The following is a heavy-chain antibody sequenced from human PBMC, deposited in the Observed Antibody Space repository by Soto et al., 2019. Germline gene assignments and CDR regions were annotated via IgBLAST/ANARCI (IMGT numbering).Heavy chain of an antibody. Sequence: GASVKVSCKASGYTFTKYDINWVRQATGQGLEWMGWMNPNSGNTGYAQKFQGRVTMTRNTSISTAYMELDSLRSDDTAVYYCTRGPAGCSDSQCYANNWFGPWGQGTLVTVSS. CDR1: GYTFTKYD. CDR3: TRGPAGCSDSQCYANNWFGP. D-gene: IGHD2-15*01. CDR2: MNPNSGNT. J-gene: IGHJ5*02. V-gene: IGHV1-8*01.